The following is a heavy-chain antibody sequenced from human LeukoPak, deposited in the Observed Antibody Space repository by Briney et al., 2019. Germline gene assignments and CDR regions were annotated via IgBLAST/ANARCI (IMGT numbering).Heavy chain of an antibody. J-gene: IGHJ4*02. D-gene: IGHD5-24*01. Sequence: ASVKVSCKASGYTFTAYYMHWVRQAPGQGLEWMGRINPNSGDTNYAQKFQGRVTITRDTSISTAYMELSRLRSNDTAVYYCARDKGRDGYTAFDCWGQGTLVTVSS. V-gene: IGHV1-2*06. CDR1: GYTFTAYY. CDR2: INPNSGDT. CDR3: ARDKGRDGYTAFDC.